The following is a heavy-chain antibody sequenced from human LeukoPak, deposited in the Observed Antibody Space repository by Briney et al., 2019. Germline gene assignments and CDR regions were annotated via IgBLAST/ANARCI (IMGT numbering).Heavy chain of an antibody. CDR2: INHSGST. Sequence: QASETLSLTCAVYGGSFSGYYWSWIRQPPGKGLEWIGEINHSGSTNYNPSLKSRVTISVDTSKNQFSLKLSSVTAADTAVYYCARDWYSSSWYVAPHIDYWGQGTLVTVSS. CDR3: ARDWYSSSWYVAPHIDY. V-gene: IGHV4-34*01. D-gene: IGHD6-13*01. CDR1: GGSFSGYY. J-gene: IGHJ4*02.